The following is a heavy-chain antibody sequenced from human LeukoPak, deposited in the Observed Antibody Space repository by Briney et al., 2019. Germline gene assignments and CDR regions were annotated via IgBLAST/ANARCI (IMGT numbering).Heavy chain of an antibody. CDR2: INHSGST. V-gene: IGHV4-34*01. Sequence: SETLSLTCAVYGGSFSGYYWSWIRQPPGKGLEWIGEINHSGSTNYNPSLKSRVTISVDTSKNQFSLKLSSVTAADTAVYYCARGPSLIYWGQGTLVTASS. J-gene: IGHJ4*02. CDR1: GGSFSGYY. CDR3: ARGPSLIY.